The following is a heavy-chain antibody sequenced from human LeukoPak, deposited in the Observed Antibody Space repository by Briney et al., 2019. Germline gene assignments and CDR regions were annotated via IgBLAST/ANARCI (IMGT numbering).Heavy chain of an antibody. CDR2: IIPIFGTA. Sequence: GASVKVSCKASGGTFSSYAISWVRQAPGQGLEWMGGIIPIFGTANYAQKFQGGVTITADESTSTAYMELSSLRSEDTAVYYCARAFSSSGYAMYYFDYWGQGTLVTVSS. V-gene: IGHV1-69*13. CDR1: GGTFSSYA. CDR3: ARAFSSSGYAMYYFDY. J-gene: IGHJ4*02. D-gene: IGHD3-22*01.